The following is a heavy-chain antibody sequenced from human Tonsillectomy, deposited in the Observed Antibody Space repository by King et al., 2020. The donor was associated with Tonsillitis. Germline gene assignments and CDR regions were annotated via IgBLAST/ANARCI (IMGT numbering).Heavy chain of an antibody. J-gene: IGHJ4*02. Sequence: VQLVESGGGLVQPGGSLRLSCAASGFSFSSYNMNWVRQAPGKGLEWVSYISSNSSNIYYPNSVKGRFTISRDNSKNSLYLQMNSLRDEDTAVYYCARDYYDLSGYFYVACWGQGTLVTVSS. D-gene: IGHD3-22*01. CDR3: ARDYYDLSGYFYVAC. V-gene: IGHV3-48*02. CDR2: ISSNSSNI. CDR1: GFSFSSYN.